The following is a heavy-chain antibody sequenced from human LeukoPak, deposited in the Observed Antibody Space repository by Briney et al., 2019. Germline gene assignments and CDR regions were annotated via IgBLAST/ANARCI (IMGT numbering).Heavy chain of an antibody. V-gene: IGHV1-2*02. D-gene: IGHD2-15*01. Sequence: ASVKVSCKASGYTFTGYYIHWVRQAPGQGLEWMGWINPKSGGTNYAQKFQGRVTMTRDTSISTAYMELSRLRSDDMAVYYCARDMEDLEYDFDYWGQGTLVTVSS. J-gene: IGHJ4*02. CDR2: INPKSGGT. CDR1: GYTFTGYY. CDR3: ARDMEDLEYDFDY.